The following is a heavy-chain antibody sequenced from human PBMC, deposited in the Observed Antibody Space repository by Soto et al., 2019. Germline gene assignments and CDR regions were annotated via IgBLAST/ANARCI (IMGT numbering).Heavy chain of an antibody. CDR3: ARDPGWSSSWVYFDY. CDR1: GFSFSTYS. V-gene: IGHV3-33*08. J-gene: IGHJ4*02. D-gene: IGHD6-13*01. CDR2: IWYGGTKK. Sequence: PGGSLRLSCAASGFSFSTYSMNWVRQAPGKGLEWVAGIWYGGTKKNYADSVKGRFTVSRDNSKNTLYLQMNSLRAEDTAVYYCARDPGWSSSWVYFDYWGQGIQVTVSS.